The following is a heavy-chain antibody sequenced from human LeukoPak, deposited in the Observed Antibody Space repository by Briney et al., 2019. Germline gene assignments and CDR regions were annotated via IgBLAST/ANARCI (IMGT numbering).Heavy chain of an antibody. J-gene: IGHJ5*02. V-gene: IGHV4-39*01. CDR2: IYHSGST. CDR1: GGSISSSSYY. Sequence: SETLSLTCTVSGGSISSSSYYWGWIRQPPGKGLEWIGSIYHSGSTYYNPSLKSRVTISVDTSKNQFSLKLSSVTAADTAVYYCARHRGMTTVTVGWFDPWGQGTLVTVSS. D-gene: IGHD4-11*01. CDR3: ARHRGMTTVTVGWFDP.